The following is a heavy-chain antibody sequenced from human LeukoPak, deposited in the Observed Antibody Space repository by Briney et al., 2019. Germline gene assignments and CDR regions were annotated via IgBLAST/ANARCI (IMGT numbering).Heavy chain of an antibody. CDR2: ISAYNGNT. Sequence: ASVKVSCKASGYTFTSYGISWVRQAPGQGLEWMGWISAYNGNTNYAQKLQGRVTMTTDTSTSTAYMELSSLRSEDTAMYYCARDGYSSGYYYERPYYFDYWGQGTLVTVSS. D-gene: IGHD3-22*01. CDR1: GYTFTSYG. CDR3: ARDGYSSGYYYERPYYFDY. V-gene: IGHV1-18*01. J-gene: IGHJ4*02.